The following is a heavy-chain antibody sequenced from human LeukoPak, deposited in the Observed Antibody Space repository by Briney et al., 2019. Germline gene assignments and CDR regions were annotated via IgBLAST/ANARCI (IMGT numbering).Heavy chain of an antibody. CDR1: GFTVSSNY. CDR2: IYSGGST. D-gene: IGHD4-17*01. V-gene: IGHV3-66*01. J-gene: IGHJ5*01. CDR3: ARGSHGEHDS. Sequence: PGGSLRLSCAASGFTVSSNYMSWVRQAPGKGLEWVSVIYSGGSTYYADSVKGRFTISRDNSKNTLYLQINSLRVDDTAIYYCARGSHGEHDSWGQGTLVTVSS.